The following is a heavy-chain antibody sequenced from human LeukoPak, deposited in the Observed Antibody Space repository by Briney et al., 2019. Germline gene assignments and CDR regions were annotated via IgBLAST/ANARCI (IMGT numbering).Heavy chain of an antibody. Sequence: GGSLRLSCAASGFTFSTYAMTWVRQAPGKGLVWVSGITGNGGSTYYADSVKGRFTIFRDNSKNTLYLQMDSLRAEDTAVYYCAKESSQWLVPYWGRGTLVTVSS. V-gene: IGHV3-23*01. J-gene: IGHJ4*02. D-gene: IGHD6-19*01. CDR1: GFTFSTYA. CDR2: ITGNGGST. CDR3: AKESSQWLVPY.